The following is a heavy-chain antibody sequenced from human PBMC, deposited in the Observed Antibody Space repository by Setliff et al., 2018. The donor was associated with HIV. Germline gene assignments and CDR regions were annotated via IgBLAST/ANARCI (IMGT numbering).Heavy chain of an antibody. CDR1: GGSLSSNNW. V-gene: IGHV4-4*02. CDR3: ARGWGWNDDESSGRPQYAFDI. J-gene: IGHJ3*02. D-gene: IGHD3-22*01. CDR2: IYHSGRT. Sequence: PSETLSLTCAVSGGSLSSNNWWSWLRQPPGKGLEGIGEIYHSGRTNYNPSLKSRVSISVDKSKNQFSLKLSSVTAADTAVYYCARGWGWNDDESSGRPQYAFDIWGQGTMVTVSS.